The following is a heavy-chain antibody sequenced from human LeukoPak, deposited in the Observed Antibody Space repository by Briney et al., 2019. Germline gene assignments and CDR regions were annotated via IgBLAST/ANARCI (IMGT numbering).Heavy chain of an antibody. CDR1: GGTFSSYA. CDR3: ARQRYNWNDHDAFDI. V-gene: IGHV1-69*13. J-gene: IGHJ3*02. D-gene: IGHD1-1*01. CDR2: IIPIFGTA. Sequence: SVKVSCKASGGTFSSYAISWVRQAPGQGLEWMGGIIPIFGTANYAQKFQGRVTITADESTSTAYMELSSLRSEDTAVYYCARQRYNWNDHDAFDIWGQGTMVTVSS.